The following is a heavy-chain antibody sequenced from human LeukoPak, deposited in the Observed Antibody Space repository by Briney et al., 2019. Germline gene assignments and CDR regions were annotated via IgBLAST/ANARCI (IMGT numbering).Heavy chain of an antibody. CDR3: AKVGQYYGMDV. D-gene: IGHD2/OR15-2a*01. CDR1: GFAFSSYT. CDR2: IRSSSSSV. V-gene: IGHV3-21*06. Sequence: GGSLRLSCVASGFAFSSYTMNWVRQAPGKGLEWVSSIRSSSSSVYYADSMKGRFIISRDDAKNSLYLQMNNLRIEDTAVYYCAKVGQYYGMDVWGQGTTVTVSS. J-gene: IGHJ6*02.